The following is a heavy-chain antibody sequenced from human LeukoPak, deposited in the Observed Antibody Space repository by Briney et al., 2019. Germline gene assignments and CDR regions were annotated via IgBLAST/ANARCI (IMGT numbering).Heavy chain of an antibody. V-gene: IGHV4-39*07. CDR1: GASISSSTDY. D-gene: IGHD6-13*01. J-gene: IGHJ4*02. Sequence: PSETLSLTCTVSGASISSSTDYWGWIRQPPGKGLEWIANIYYSGSTYYNPSLKSRVTISVDTSKNQFSLKVTSVTAADTAVYYCARDRVGSSSWYGFDYWGQGTQVTVSS. CDR3: ARDRVGSSSWYGFDY. CDR2: IYYSGST.